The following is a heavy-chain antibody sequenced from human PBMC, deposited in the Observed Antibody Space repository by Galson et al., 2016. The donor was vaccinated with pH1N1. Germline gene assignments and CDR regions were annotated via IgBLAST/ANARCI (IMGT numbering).Heavy chain of an antibody. Sequence: SLRLSCAASGFTFSTYEMSSARQAPGKGQESVAFISRSGSALYYADAVEGRCTISRENARNSLYLQMNSLRAEDTAVYSCARVTSRHATRPYGPFDIWSQGTMVTVSS. D-gene: IGHD4-17*01. V-gene: IGHV3-48*03. CDR2: ISRSGSAL. CDR3: ARVTSRHATRPYGPFDI. CDR1: GFTFSTYE. J-gene: IGHJ3*02.